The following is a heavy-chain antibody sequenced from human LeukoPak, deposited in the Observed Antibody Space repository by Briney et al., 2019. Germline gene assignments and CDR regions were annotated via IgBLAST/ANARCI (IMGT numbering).Heavy chain of an antibody. CDR3: ARVMGRYCSSTSCYVDY. CDR1: GFTFSSYS. CDR2: ISSSRSTI. D-gene: IGHD2-2*01. Sequence: GGSLRLSCAASGFTFSSYSMNWVRQAPGKGLEWVSYISSSRSTIYYADSVKGRFTISRDNAKNSLYLQMNSLRAEDTAVYYCARVMGRYCSSTSCYVDYWGQGTLVTVSS. J-gene: IGHJ4*02. V-gene: IGHV3-48*01.